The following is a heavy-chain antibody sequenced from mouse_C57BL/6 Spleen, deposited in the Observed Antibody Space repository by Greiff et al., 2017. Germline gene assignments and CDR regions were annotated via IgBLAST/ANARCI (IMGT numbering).Heavy chain of an antibody. D-gene: IGHD2-4*01. CDR2: IWSGGST. CDR1: GFSLTSYG. Sequence: VKLMESGPGLVQPSQSLSITCTVSGFSLTSYGVHWVRQSPGKGLEWLGVIWSGGSTDYNAAFISRLSISKDNSKSQVFFKMNSLQADDTAIYYCARKGGGYYDYSFAYWGQGTLVTVSA. V-gene: IGHV2-2*01. J-gene: IGHJ3*01. CDR3: ARKGGGYYDYSFAY.